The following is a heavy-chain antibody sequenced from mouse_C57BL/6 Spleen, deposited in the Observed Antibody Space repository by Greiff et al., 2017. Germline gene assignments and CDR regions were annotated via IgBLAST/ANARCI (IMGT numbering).Heavy chain of an antibody. CDR3: ARDYGYLYAMDY. CDR2: INPSNGGT. CDR1: GYTFTSYW. V-gene: IGHV1-53*01. J-gene: IGHJ4*01. D-gene: IGHD2-2*01. Sequence: QVQLQQPGTELVKPGASVKLSCKASGYTFTSYWLHWVKQRPGQGLEWIGNINPSNGGTNYNEKFKSKATLTVDKSASTAYMQLSSLTSEDSAVYYCARDYGYLYAMDYWGQGTSVTVSS.